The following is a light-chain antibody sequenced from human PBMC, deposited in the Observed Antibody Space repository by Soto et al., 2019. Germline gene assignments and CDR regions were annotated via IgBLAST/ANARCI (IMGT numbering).Light chain of an antibody. CDR1: SSDFGGYNY. CDR2: DVN. Sequence: QSVLTQPASVSGSPGQSITISCTGTSSDFGGYNYVSWYQQHPGNAPKLMIYDVNSRPSGVSNRFSGSKSGNTASLTISGLQAEDEADYYCSSYTSSSALILFGGGTKVTVL. J-gene: IGLJ2*01. V-gene: IGLV2-14*03. CDR3: SSYTSSSALIL.